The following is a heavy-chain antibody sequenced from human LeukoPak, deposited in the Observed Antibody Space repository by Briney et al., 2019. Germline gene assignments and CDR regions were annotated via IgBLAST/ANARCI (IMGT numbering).Heavy chain of an antibody. D-gene: IGHD3-10*01. V-gene: IGHV4-34*01. J-gene: IGHJ5*02. CDR2: INHSGST. CDR1: GGSFSGYY. Sequence: PSETLSLTCAVYGGSFSGYYWGWIRQPPGKGLEWIGEINHSGSTNYNPSLKSRVTISVDTSKNQFSLKLSSVTAADTAVYYCARGLRGGSRPSNWFDPWGQGTLVTVSS. CDR3: ARGLRGGSRPSNWFDP.